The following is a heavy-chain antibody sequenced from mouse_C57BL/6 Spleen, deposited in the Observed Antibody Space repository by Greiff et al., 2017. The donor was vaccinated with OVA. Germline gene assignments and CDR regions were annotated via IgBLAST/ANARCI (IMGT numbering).Heavy chain of an antibody. Sequence: VQLVESGAELVRPGASVKLSCKASGYTFTSYGISWVKQRTGQGLEWIGEIYPRSGNTYYNEKFKGKATLTADKSSSTAYMELRSLTSEDAAVYFCARWFYYDCYYAMDYWGQGTSVTVSS. D-gene: IGHD2-4*01. CDR2: IYPRSGNT. CDR1: GYTFTSYG. J-gene: IGHJ4*01. CDR3: ARWFYYDCYYAMDY. V-gene: IGHV1-81*01.